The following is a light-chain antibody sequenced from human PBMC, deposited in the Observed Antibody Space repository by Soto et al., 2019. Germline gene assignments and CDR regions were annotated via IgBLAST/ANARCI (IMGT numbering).Light chain of an antibody. V-gene: IGLV2-14*01. CDR1: SSDVGGYNY. J-gene: IGLJ2*01. CDR3: SSYTGSGTVI. Sequence: QPVLTQPASVSGSPGQSITISCTGTSSDVGGYNYVSWYQQHPGKAPKLMIYDVSNRPSGVSNRFSGSKSGNTASLTISGLQAEDEADYYCSSYTGSGTVIFGGGTKVTVL. CDR2: DVS.